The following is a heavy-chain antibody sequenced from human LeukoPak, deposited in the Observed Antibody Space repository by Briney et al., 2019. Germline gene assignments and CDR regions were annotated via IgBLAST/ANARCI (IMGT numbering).Heavy chain of an antibody. D-gene: IGHD5-18*01. CDR2: ISAYNGNT. Sequence: GASVKASCKASGYTFTSYGISWVRQAPGQGLEWMGWISAYNGNTNYAQKLQGRVTMTTDTSTSTAYMELRSLRSDDTAVYYCASDKAGYSYGSPFDYWGQGTLVTVSS. V-gene: IGHV1-18*01. J-gene: IGHJ4*02. CDR1: GYTFTSYG. CDR3: ASDKAGYSYGSPFDY.